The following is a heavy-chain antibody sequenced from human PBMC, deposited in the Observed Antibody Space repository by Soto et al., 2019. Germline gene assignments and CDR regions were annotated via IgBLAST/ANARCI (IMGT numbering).Heavy chain of an antibody. CDR3: ARGLFNYGYYYYGMDV. V-gene: IGHV4-34*01. J-gene: IGHJ6*02. CDR1: GVSFSGYY. D-gene: IGHD4-17*01. CDR2: INHSERT. Sequence: SETLSLTCAVYGVSFSGYYWSWIRQPPGKGLEWIGEINHSERTNYNPSLKSRVTISVDTSKNQFSLKLSSVTAADTAVYYCARGLFNYGYYYYGMDVWGQGTTVTVS.